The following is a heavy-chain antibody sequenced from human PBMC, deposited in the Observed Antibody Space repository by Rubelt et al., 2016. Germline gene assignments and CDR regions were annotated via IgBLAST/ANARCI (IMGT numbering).Heavy chain of an antibody. CDR3: AGLDVVVVAATLDY. Sequence: GRFTISRDNAKNSLYLQMNSLRAEDTAVYYCAGLDVVVVAATLDYWDQGTLVTVSS. J-gene: IGHJ4*02. D-gene: IGHD2-15*01. V-gene: IGHV3-11*06.